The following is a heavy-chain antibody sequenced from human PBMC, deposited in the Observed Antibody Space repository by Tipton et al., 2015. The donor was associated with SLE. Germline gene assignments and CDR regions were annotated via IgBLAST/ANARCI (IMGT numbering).Heavy chain of an antibody. CDR1: GGSISSSSYY. V-gene: IGHV4-39*07. D-gene: IGHD7-27*01. J-gene: IGHJ6*03. CDR2: IYYSGST. CDR3: ARAKLTGRYYYMDV. Sequence: TLSLTCTVSGGSISSSSYYWGWIRQPPGKGLEWIGSIYYSGSTYYNPSLKSRVTISVDTSKNQFSLKLSSVTAADTAVYYCARAKLTGRYYYMDVWGKGTTVTVSS.